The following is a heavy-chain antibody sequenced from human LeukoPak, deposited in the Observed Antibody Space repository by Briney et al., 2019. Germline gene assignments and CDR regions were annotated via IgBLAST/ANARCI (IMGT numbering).Heavy chain of an antibody. CDR3: ATLVRGVNTFDY. V-gene: IGHV1-2*02. Sequence: ASVKVSCKASGGTFSSYAISWVRQAPGQGLEWMGWISPNSGGTNYAQKFQGRVTLTRDTSITTAYMELNSLRSDDTAVYYCATLVRGVNTFDYWGQGTLVTVSS. D-gene: IGHD3-10*01. J-gene: IGHJ4*02. CDR1: GGTFSSYA. CDR2: ISPNSGGT.